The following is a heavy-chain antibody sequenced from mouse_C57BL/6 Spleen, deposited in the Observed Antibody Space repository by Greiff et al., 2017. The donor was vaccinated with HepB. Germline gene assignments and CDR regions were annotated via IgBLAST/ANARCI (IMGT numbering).Heavy chain of an antibody. CDR3: ARNYLYYYGSAWFAY. J-gene: IGHJ3*01. D-gene: IGHD1-1*01. V-gene: IGHV1-59*01. CDR2: IDPSDSYT. CDR1: GYTFTSYW. Sequence: QVQLKQPGAELVRPGTSVKLSCKASGYTFTSYWMHWVKQRPGQGLEWIGVIDPSDSYTNYNQKFKGKATLTVDTSSSTAYMQLSSLTSEDSAVYYCARNYLYYYGSAWFAYWGQGTLVTVSA.